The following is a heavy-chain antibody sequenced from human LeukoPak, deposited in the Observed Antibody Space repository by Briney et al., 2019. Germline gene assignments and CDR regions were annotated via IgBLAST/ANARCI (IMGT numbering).Heavy chain of an antibody. CDR3: AKAVYGGIDDAFDI. CDR1: GSTFDDYA. CDR2: ISWDGGST. J-gene: IGHJ3*02. Sequence: GGSLRLSCAASGSTFDDYAMHWVRQAPGKGLDWVSLISWDGGSTYYAGSVKGRLPISRDNSKNYLYLQMNSLRAEDTALYYCAKAVYGGIDDAFDIWGQGTMVTVSS. V-gene: IGHV3-43D*03. D-gene: IGHD4-23*01.